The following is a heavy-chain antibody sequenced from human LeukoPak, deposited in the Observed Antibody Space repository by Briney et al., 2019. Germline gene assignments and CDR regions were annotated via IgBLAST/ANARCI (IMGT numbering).Heavy chain of an antibody. CDR1: AYTFTCYY. V-gene: IGHV1-2*02. J-gene: IGHJ4*02. CDR2: INPNSGDT. D-gene: IGHD3-16*01. CDR3: ATQRGSYLWGTDFDY. Sequence: GASVKVSCKASAYTFTCYYMHWVRQPPAQGHEWMGWINPNSGDTKYSQKFQGRVTMTRDTSISTAYMELSRLRSDDTAVYYCATQRGSYLWGTDFDYWGQGTLVTVSS.